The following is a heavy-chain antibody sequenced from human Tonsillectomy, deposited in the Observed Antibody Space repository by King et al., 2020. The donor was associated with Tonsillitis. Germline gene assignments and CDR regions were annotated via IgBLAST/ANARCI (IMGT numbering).Heavy chain of an antibody. D-gene: IGHD6-19*01. J-gene: IGHJ2*01. CDR2: ISYDGSNN. V-gene: IGHV3-33*05. CDR1: GFTFSNYG. Sequence: VQLVESGGGVVQPGRSLRLSCAASGFTFSNYGMHWVRQAPGKGLEWVALISYDGSNNYYADSVKGRFTISRANSKHTLYLQMNSLRVEDTAGYYCATYELAGTRYWYVDLGGRGTLVTVSS. CDR3: ATYELAGTRYWYVDL.